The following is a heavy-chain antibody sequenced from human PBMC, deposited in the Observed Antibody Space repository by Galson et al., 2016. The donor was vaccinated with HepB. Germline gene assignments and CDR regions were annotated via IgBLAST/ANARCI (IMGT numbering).Heavy chain of an antibody. J-gene: IGHJ4*02. D-gene: IGHD5-18*01. CDR2: INGDRSST. CDR1: GFGFSSYW. CDR3: ARRDIPMANDY. Sequence: SLRLSCAASGFGFSSYWMHWVRQAPGKGLVWVSRINGDRSSTSYADYVKGQFTISRDNAKNTLYLQMNSLRAEDTAVYFCARRDIPMANDYWGQGVLVTVSS. V-gene: IGHV3-74*01.